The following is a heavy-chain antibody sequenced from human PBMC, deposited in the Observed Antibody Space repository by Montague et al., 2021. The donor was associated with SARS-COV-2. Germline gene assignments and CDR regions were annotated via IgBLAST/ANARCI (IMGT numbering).Heavy chain of an antibody. CDR2: VHYTGTT. D-gene: IGHD1-1*01. CDR1: GGSITVSRYD. J-gene: IGHJ3*02. CDR3: ARHRANAGSFDI. V-gene: IGHV4-39*01. Sequence: SETLSLTCTVSGGSITVSRYDWGWIRQPPGKGLEWIGCVHYTGTTSYNESLKGRLTISVDTSENQFSLRMTSVTASDTAVYYCARHRANAGSFDIWGHGTLVTVSS.